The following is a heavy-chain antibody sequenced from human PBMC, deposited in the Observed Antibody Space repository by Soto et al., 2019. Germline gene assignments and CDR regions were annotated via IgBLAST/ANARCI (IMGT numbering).Heavy chain of an antibody. CDR1: GGTFSSYA. J-gene: IGHJ4*02. V-gene: IGHV1-69*13. D-gene: IGHD6-13*01. Sequence: SVKVSCKASGGTFSSYAISWVRQAPGQGLEWMGGIIPIFGTANYAQKFQGRVTITADESTSTAYMELSSLRSEDTAVYYCARDFDIAAAGTGNXFDYWGQGTLVTVSS. CDR3: ARDFDIAAAGTGNXFDY. CDR2: IIPIFGTA.